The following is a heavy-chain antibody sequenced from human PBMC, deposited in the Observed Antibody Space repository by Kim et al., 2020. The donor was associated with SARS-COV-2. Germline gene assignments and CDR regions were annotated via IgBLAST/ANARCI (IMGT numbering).Heavy chain of an antibody. D-gene: IGHD2-21*01. J-gene: IGHJ3*02. V-gene: IGHV4-59*01. Sequence: KYNPSHQSRVTIPVDTYKAQFSLKLSSVTTADTAFDYCARFSVIPDAFDIWGQGALVTVSS. CDR3: ARFSVIPDAFDI.